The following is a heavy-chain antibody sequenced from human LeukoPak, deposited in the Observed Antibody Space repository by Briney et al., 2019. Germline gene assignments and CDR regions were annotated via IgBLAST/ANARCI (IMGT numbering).Heavy chain of an antibody. D-gene: IGHD3-3*01. CDR3: ARYSTPLTIFGVFDDAFDI. V-gene: IGHV1-8*03. CDR2: MNPNSGNT. J-gene: IGHJ3*02. Sequence: GASVKVSCKASGYTFTSYDINWVRQATGQGLEWMGWMNPNSGNTGYAQKFQGRVTITRNTSISTAYMELSSLRSEDTAVYYCARYSTPLTIFGVFDDAFDIWGQGTMVTVSS. CDR1: GYTFTSYD.